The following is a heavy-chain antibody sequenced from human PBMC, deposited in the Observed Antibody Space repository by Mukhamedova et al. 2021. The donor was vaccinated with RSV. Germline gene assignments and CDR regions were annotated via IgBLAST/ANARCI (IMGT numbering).Heavy chain of an antibody. Sequence: APERGLEWVSTISGSGAATHYADSVKGRFTISRDDSENTVYLQMNSLRGNDSAVYYCAKGTTFTGNYESFDSWGQGT. CDR3: AKGTTFTGNYESFDS. J-gene: IGHJ4*02. V-gene: IGHV3-23*01. D-gene: IGHD1-7*01. CDR2: ISGSGAAT.